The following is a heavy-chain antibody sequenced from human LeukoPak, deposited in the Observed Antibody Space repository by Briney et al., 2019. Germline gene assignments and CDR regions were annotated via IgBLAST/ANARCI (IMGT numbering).Heavy chain of an antibody. D-gene: IGHD1-26*01. CDR2: SSASGGST. J-gene: IGHJ4*02. V-gene: IGHV3-23*01. CDR1: GFTFRNYG. Sequence: PGGSLRLSCAASGFTFRNYGMSWVRQAPGKGLEWISGSSASGGSTNYADSVKGRFTISRDNSKNTLYLQMNSLRAEDTAVYYCAKVGVGATTPPDYWGQGTLVTVSS. CDR3: AKVGVGATTPPDY.